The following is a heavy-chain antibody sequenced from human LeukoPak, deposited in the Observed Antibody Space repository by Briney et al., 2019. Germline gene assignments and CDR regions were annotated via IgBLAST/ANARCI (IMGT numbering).Heavy chain of an antibody. CDR3: ATNLGIVGARIDY. D-gene: IGHD1-26*01. CDR1: GFTLSSYS. CDR2: ISSSSSYI. V-gene: IGHV3-21*01. J-gene: IGHJ4*02. Sequence: GGSLRLSCAASGFTLSSYSMNWVRQAPGKGLEWVSSISSSSSYIYYADSVKGRFTISRDNAKNSLYLQMNSLRAEDTAVYYCATNLGIVGARIDYWGQGTLVTVSS.